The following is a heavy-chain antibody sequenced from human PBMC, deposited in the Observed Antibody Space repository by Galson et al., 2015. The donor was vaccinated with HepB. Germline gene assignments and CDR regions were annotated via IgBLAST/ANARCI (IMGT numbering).Heavy chain of an antibody. V-gene: IGHV3-30-3*02. J-gene: IGHJ4*02. CDR1: GFTFSSYA. Sequence: SLRLSCAASGFTFSSYAMHWVRQAPGKGLEWVAVISYDGSNKYYADSVKGRFTISRDNSKNTLYLQMNSLRAEDTAVYYCAKLLHADNFDYWGQGTLVTVSS. CDR2: ISYDGSNK. CDR3: AKLLHADNFDY. D-gene: IGHD2-2*01.